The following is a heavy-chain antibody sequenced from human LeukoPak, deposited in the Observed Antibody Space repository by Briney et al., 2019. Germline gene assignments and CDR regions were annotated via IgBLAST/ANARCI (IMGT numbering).Heavy chain of an antibody. D-gene: IGHD3-10*01. V-gene: IGHV1-8*01. CDR1: GYTFTSYD. CDR3: ARGRMIFYGSGSPFDY. J-gene: IGHJ4*02. Sequence: ASVKVSCKASGYTFTSYDINWVRQATGLGLEWMGWMNPNSGNTGYAQKFQGRVTMTRNTSISTAYMELSSLRSEDTAVYYCARGRMIFYGSGSPFDYWGQGTLVTVSS. CDR2: MNPNSGNT.